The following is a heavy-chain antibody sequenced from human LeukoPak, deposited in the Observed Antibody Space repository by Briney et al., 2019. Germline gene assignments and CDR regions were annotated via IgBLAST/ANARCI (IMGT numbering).Heavy chain of an antibody. D-gene: IGHD6-13*01. CDR1: GGSISSSSYY. J-gene: IGHJ4*02. V-gene: IGHV4-39*01. Sequence: SETLSLTRTVSGGSISSSSYYCGWIRQPPGKGLECIGCIYYSGSTYYNPYLKSRVTISVDTSKNQFSLKLSSVTAADTAVYYCARSNISSWYYAGHFDYWGQGTLVTVSS. CDR2: IYYSGST. CDR3: ARSNISSWYYAGHFDY.